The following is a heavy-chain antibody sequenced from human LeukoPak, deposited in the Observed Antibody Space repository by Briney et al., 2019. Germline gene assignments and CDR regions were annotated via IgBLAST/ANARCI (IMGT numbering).Heavy chain of an antibody. CDR1: GGSVSDYY. V-gene: IGHV4-34*01. CDR2: INHSGST. CDR3: ARGDSSGTPDY. J-gene: IGHJ4*02. D-gene: IGHD3-22*01. Sequence: SETLSLTCTVSGGSVSDYYWSWIRQPPGKGLEWIGEINHSGSTNYNPSLKSRVTISVDTSRNQFSLKLSSVTAADTAVYYCARGDSSGTPDYWGQGTLVTASS.